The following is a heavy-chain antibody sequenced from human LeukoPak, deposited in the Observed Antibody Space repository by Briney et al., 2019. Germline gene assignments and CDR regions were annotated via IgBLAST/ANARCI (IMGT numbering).Heavy chain of an antibody. D-gene: IGHD5-18*01. CDR3: ARGGGYSYDPGDY. V-gene: IGHV3-30*04. Sequence: GRSLRLSCAASGFTFSSYAMHWVRQAPGKGLEWVAVISYDGSNKYYADSVKGRFTISRDNSKNTLYLQMNSLRAEDTAVYYCARGGGYSYDPGDYWGQGTLVTVSS. CDR1: GFTFSSYA. CDR2: ISYDGSNK. J-gene: IGHJ4*02.